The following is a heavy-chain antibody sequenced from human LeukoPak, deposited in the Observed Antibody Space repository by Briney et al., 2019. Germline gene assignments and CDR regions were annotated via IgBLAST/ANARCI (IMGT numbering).Heavy chain of an antibody. D-gene: IGHD2-15*01. CDR2: IYTDGSTI. CDR1: GLTFSGYS. Sequence: PGGSLRLSCAASGLTFSGYSMNWVRQAPGKGLVWVSHIYTDGSTIGYADSVKGRFTISRDNAKNTLYLQMNSLRAEDTAVYYCARMGGSNDYWGQGTLVTVSS. J-gene: IGHJ4*02. CDR3: ARMGGSNDY. V-gene: IGHV3-74*01.